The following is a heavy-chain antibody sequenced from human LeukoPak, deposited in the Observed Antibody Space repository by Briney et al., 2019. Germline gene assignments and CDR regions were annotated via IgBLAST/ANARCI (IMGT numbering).Heavy chain of an antibody. D-gene: IGHD3-10*01. J-gene: IGHJ2*01. Sequence: SETLSLTCAVYGGSFSGYYWSWIRQPPGKGLGWIGEINHSGSTNYNPSLKSRVTISVDTSKNQFSLKLSSVTAADTAVYYCARFGKITMVRGVTSRYFDLWGRGTLVTVSS. CDR1: GGSFSGYY. V-gene: IGHV4-34*01. CDR3: ARFGKITMVRGVTSRYFDL. CDR2: INHSGST.